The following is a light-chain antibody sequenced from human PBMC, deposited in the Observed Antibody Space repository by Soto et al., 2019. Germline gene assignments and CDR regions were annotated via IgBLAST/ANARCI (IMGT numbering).Light chain of an antibody. CDR3: QHYNSYSEA. Sequence: RVSQSPSPLSGSVGDRVTITCRASQTISSWLAWYQQKPGKAPKLLIYKASTLKSGVPSRFSGSGSGTEFTLTISSLQPDDFATYYCQHYNSYSEAFAQGTKVDVK. CDR2: KAS. CDR1: QTISSW. J-gene: IGKJ1*01. V-gene: IGKV1-5*03.